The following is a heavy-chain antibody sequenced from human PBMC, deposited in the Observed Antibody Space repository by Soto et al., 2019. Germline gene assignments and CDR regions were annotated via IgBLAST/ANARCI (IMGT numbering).Heavy chain of an antibody. CDR2: IRGFSPYT. CDR1: GFTFRTYT. D-gene: IGHD3-10*01. J-gene: IGHJ6*02. Sequence: GSLRLSCISSGFTFRTYTMNWVRQAPGKGLEWVSGIRGFSPYTFYAESVRGRFTISRDNAKNSLFLQMDSLRAEDTAVYYCARDRGYDAHDYYYNAMDVWGQGTTVTVSS. CDR3: ARDRGYDAHDYYYNAMDV. V-gene: IGHV3-21*01.